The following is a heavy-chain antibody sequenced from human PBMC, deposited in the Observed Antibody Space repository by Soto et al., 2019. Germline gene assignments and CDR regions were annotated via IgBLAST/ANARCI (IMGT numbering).Heavy chain of an antibody. CDR2: TYYRSKWYN. J-gene: IGHJ3*02. V-gene: IGHV6-1*01. D-gene: IGHD3-3*01. Sequence: PSQTLSLTCAISGDSVSSNSAAWNWIRQSPSRGLEWLGRTYYRSKWYNDYAVSVKSRITINPDTSKNQFSLQLNSVTPEDTAVYYCAREFHDFWSGYPRAFDIWGQGTMVTVSS. CDR1: GDSVSSNSAA. CDR3: AREFHDFWSGYPRAFDI.